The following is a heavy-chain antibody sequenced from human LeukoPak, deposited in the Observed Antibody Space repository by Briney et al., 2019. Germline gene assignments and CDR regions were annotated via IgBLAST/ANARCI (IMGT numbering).Heavy chain of an antibody. Sequence: PSETLSLTCTVSGGSISSGGYYWSWIRQHPGKGLEWIGYIYYSGSTYYNPSLKSRVTISVDTSKNQFSLKLSSVTAADTAVYYCARGSYDYVWGSYHLYYFDYWGQGTLVTVSS. CDR1: GGSISSGGYY. CDR3: ARGSYDYVWGSYHLYYFDY. CDR2: IYYSGST. D-gene: IGHD3-16*02. J-gene: IGHJ4*02. V-gene: IGHV4-31*03.